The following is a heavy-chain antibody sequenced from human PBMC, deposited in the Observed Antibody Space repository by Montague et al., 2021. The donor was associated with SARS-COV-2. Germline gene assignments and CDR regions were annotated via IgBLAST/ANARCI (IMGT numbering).Heavy chain of an antibody. V-gene: IGHV3-66*02. CDR3: VGFWSGYFSGY. J-gene: IGHJ4*02. Sequence: SLRLSCAASEFTVGSNYMSWIRQAPGRGLEWVSLIYSGGSTYYKDSVKGRFTLSSDNSQNTVYLQMNSLRAEDTAHYYCVGFWSGYFSGYWGRGTLVTVSS. CDR2: IYSGGST. D-gene: IGHD3-3*01. CDR1: EFTVGSNY.